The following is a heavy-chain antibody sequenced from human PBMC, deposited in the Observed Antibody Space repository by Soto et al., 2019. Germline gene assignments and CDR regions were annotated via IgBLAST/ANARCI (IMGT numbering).Heavy chain of an antibody. CDR2: IYYSGST. CDR1: GGSISSSSYY. Sequence: SETLSLTCTVSGGSISSSSYYWGWIRQPPGKGLEWIGSIYYSGSTYYNPSLKSRVTISVDTSKNQFSLKLSSVTAADTAVYYCARHRGSSRVRFDPWRQGTLVTVSS. V-gene: IGHV4-39*01. CDR3: ARHRGSSRVRFDP. J-gene: IGHJ5*02. D-gene: IGHD6-13*01.